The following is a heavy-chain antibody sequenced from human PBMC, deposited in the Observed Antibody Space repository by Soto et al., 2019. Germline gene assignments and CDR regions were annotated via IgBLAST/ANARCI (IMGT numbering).Heavy chain of an antibody. CDR1: GVSMSSYY. CDR3: ARGQRFSDWFDP. J-gene: IGHJ5*02. V-gene: IGHV4-4*07. CDR2: VYSSGGT. Sequence: AETLSLTGTASGVSMSSYYWTWIRQPAGKGLEWIGRVYSSGGTNYNASLKCRVTISLDTSKNQFSLRLLSVTDADTAVYYCARGQRFSDWFDPWGQGTLVTVSS. D-gene: IGHD3-3*01.